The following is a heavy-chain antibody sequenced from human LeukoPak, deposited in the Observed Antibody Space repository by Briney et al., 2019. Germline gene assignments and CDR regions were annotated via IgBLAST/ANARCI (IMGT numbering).Heavy chain of an antibody. Sequence: SETLSLTCTVSGGSISSGSYYWSWIRQPAGKGLEWIGRIYTSGSTNYNPSLKSRVTISIDTSRNKFSLKLRSVTAADTAVYYCARYITMIRGDPKYYYYMDVWGKGTTVTISS. CDR3: ARYITMIRGDPKYYYYMDV. CDR1: GGSISSGSYY. J-gene: IGHJ6*03. V-gene: IGHV4-61*02. CDR2: IYTSGST. D-gene: IGHD3-10*01.